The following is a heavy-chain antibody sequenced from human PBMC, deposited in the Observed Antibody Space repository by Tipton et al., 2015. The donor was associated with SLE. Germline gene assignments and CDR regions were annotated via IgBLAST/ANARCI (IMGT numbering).Heavy chain of an antibody. CDR3: ARAVAGYYFDY. Sequence: GSLRLSCAASGFTFSSYSMNWVRQAPGKGLEWVSYISSSSSTIYYADSVKGRFTISRDNSKNTLYLQINSLRAEDTAVYYCARAVAGYYFDYWGQGTLVTVSS. D-gene: IGHD6-19*01. CDR2: ISSSSSTI. CDR1: GFTFSSYS. V-gene: IGHV3-48*01. J-gene: IGHJ4*02.